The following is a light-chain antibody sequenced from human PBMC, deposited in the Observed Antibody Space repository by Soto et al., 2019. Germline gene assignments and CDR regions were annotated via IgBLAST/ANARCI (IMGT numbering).Light chain of an antibody. CDR3: SSYTSSSTLEV. Sequence: QSALTQPASVSGSPGQSITISCTGTSSDVGGYNYVSWYQQHPGKAPKLMIYDVSNRPSGVSNRFSGSKSGNTASLTISGLQAEDEADYYCSSYTSSSTLEVFDGGTKVTVL. J-gene: IGLJ2*01. CDR1: SSDVGGYNY. CDR2: DVS. V-gene: IGLV2-14*01.